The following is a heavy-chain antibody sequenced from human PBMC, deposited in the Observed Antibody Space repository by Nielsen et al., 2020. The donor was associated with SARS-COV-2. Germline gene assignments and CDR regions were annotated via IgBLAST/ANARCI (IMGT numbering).Heavy chain of an antibody. D-gene: IGHD6-19*01. CDR1: GFTFSSYG. CDR3: AKDFGSGPRGYYYGMDV. CDR2: IRYDGSNK. Sequence: GGSLRLSCAASGFTFSSYGMHWVRQAPGKGLEWVAFIRYDGSNKYYADSVKGRFTISRDNSKNTLYLQMNSLRAEDTAVYYCAKDFGSGPRGYYYGMDVWGQGTTVTVSS. V-gene: IGHV3-30*02. J-gene: IGHJ6*02.